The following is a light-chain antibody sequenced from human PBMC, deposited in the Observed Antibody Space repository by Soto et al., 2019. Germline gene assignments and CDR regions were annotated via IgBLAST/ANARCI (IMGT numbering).Light chain of an antibody. V-gene: IGKV1-5*01. CDR2: DAS. J-gene: IGKJ1*01. Sequence: DIQVTQSPSTVSASIGDNITITCRASQSLSSYLAWYQQKPGRAPKLLIFDASSLERGVPSRFSGSGSGTEFRLTISSLQPDDFATYYCQQYKAFGQGTKVDIK. CDR3: QQYKA. CDR1: QSLSSY.